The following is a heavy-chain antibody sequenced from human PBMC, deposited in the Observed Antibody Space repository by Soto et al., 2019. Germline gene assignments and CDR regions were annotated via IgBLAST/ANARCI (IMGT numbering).Heavy chain of an antibody. V-gene: IGHV1-18*01. CDR2: ISAYNGNT. CDR1: GYTFTSYG. J-gene: IGHJ4*02. Sequence: ASVKVSCKASGYTFTSYGISWVRQAPGQGLEWMGWISAYNGNTNYAQKLQGRVTMTTDTSTSTAYMELRSLRSDDTAVYYCARDFSSVEMATSWYYWGQGTLVTVSS. D-gene: IGHD5-12*01. CDR3: ARDFSSVEMATSWYY.